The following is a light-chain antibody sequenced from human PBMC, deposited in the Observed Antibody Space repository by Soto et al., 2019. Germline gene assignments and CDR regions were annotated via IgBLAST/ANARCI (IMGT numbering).Light chain of an antibody. Sequence: DMQMTQSPSSLSASVGDRVTITCRTSQTTTSYLNWYQQKPGQAPNLLIYAASVLQSGVPSRFSGSGSGTDFTLTISSLQPEDFETYYCQHQAAFGQGTKLEVK. CDR2: AAS. J-gene: IGKJ2*01. V-gene: IGKV1-39*01. CDR1: QTTTSY. CDR3: QHQAA.